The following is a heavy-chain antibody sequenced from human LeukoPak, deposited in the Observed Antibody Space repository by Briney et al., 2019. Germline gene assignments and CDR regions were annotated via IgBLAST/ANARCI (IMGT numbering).Heavy chain of an antibody. CDR1: GFTFSSYA. Sequence: GGSLRLSCAASGFTFSSYAMSWVRQAPGKGLEWVSVIYSGGSTYYADSVKGRFTISRDNSKNTLYLQMNSLRAEDTAVYYCARGSSPPAVYFDYWGQGTLVTVSS. CDR2: IYSGGST. J-gene: IGHJ4*02. D-gene: IGHD6-13*01. V-gene: IGHV3-53*01. CDR3: ARGSSPPAVYFDY.